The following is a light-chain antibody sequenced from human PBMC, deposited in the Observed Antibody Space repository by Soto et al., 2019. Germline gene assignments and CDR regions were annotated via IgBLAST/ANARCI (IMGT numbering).Light chain of an antibody. J-gene: IGKJ1*01. V-gene: IGKV1-5*01. CDR3: QQYNSYWT. CDR1: QSISTW. Sequence: DIQMTQSPSTLSASVGDRVTITCRASQSISTWLAWYQQRPGKAPEVLIYDASSLKGGVPSKFSGSGSGTDFTLNISGLQPDDFATYYCQQYNSYWTFGHGTKVDIK. CDR2: DAS.